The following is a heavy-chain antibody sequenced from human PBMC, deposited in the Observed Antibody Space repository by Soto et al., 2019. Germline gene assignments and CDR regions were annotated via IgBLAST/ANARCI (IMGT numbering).Heavy chain of an antibody. CDR2: IYWDNDK. Sequence: QITLKESGPTLVKPTQTLTLTCTFSGFSLSTSGVGVGWIRQPPGQALEWLALIYWDNDKRYSPSLKSRHTNTNDTSNTQVVHTKPNMDPVDTATYYCPHITYGSRSHTNSFDYWGQGTLVTVSS. D-gene: IGHD3-10*01. CDR3: PHITYGSRSHTNSFDY. CDR1: GFSLSTSGVG. V-gene: IGHV2-5*02. J-gene: IGHJ4*02.